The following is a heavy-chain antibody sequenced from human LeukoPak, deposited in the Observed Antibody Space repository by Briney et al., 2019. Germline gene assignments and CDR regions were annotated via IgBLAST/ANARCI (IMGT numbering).Heavy chain of an antibody. D-gene: IGHD4-17*01. CDR3: ARVVRDYGDYARRYFGY. Sequence: PGGSLRLSCAASGFTFSSYEMNWVRQAPGKGLEWVSYISSSGSTIYYADSVKGRFTIPRDNAKNSLYLQMNSLRAEDTAVYYCARVVRDYGDYARRYFGYWGQGTLVTVSS. CDR1: GFTFSSYE. V-gene: IGHV3-48*03. J-gene: IGHJ4*02. CDR2: ISSSGSTI.